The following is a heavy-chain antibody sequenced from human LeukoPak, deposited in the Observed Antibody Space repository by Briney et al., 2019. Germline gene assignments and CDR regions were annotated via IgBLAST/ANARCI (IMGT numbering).Heavy chain of an antibody. CDR3: VSFYETY. CDR2: INSDGSWT. Sequence: PGGSLRLSCAASGNYWMRWVRQAPGKGLVWVSHINSDGSWTSYADSVKGRFTISKDNAKNTVYLQMNSLRAEGTAVYYCVSFYETYWGRGTLVTVSS. V-gene: IGHV3-74*01. CDR1: GNYW. J-gene: IGHJ4*02. D-gene: IGHD2/OR15-2a*01.